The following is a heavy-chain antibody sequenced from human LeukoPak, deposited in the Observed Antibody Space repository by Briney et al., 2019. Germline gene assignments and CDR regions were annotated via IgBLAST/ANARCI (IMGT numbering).Heavy chain of an antibody. J-gene: IGHJ6*02. CDR1: GFTLSSYW. CDR2: INHNGNVN. Sequence: GGSLRLSCAASGFTLSSYWMNWARQAPGKGLEWVASINHNGNVNYYVDSVKGRFTISRDNAKNSLYLQMSNLRAEDTAVYFCARGGGLDVWGQGATVTVS. D-gene: IGHD3-16*01. V-gene: IGHV3-7*03. CDR3: ARGGGLDV.